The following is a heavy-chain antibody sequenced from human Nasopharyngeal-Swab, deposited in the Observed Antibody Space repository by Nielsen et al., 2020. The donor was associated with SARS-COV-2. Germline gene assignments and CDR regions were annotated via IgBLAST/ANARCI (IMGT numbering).Heavy chain of an antibody. V-gene: IGHV1-46*04. Sequence: ASVKVSCKASEYTFTSYYIHWVRQAPGQGLEWVGVVNPKGGSTVYAQTLQGRVTMTRDTSTSTVYMDLSSLRSEDTAVYYCARAPHYDYIWGTYRQSFNFDYWGQGTLVTVSS. CDR3: ARAPHYDYIWGTYRQSFNFDY. D-gene: IGHD3-16*02. J-gene: IGHJ4*02. CDR2: VNPKGGST. CDR1: EYTFTSYY.